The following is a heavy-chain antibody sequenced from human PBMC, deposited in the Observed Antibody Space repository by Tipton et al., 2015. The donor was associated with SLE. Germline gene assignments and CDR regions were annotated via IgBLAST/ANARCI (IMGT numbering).Heavy chain of an antibody. V-gene: IGHV1-2*02. CDR2: INPNSGGT. J-gene: IGHJ5*02. Sequence: QLVQSGAEVKKPGASVKVSCKASGYTFTGYYMHWVRQAPGQGLEWMGWINPNSGGTNYAQKFQGRVTMTRDTSISTAYMELSRLRSDDPAVYYCARSGRYCSSTSCPGWFVPWGQGTLVPVSS. CDR1: GYTFTGYY. CDR3: ARSGRYCSSTSCPGWFVP. D-gene: IGHD2-2*01.